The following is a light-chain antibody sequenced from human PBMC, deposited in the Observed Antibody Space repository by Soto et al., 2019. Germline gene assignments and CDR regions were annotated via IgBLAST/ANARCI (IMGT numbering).Light chain of an antibody. CDR3: SSYTSSSTLGVV. J-gene: IGLJ2*01. CDR2: DVS. CDR1: SSDVGGYNY. Sequence: QSALTQPASVAGSPGQSITISCTGTSSDVGGYNYVYWYQQHAGKAPKLMIYDVSNRPSGVSNRFSGSKSGNTASLTISGLQAEDEADYYCSSYTSSSTLGVVFGGGTKLTV. V-gene: IGLV2-14*01.